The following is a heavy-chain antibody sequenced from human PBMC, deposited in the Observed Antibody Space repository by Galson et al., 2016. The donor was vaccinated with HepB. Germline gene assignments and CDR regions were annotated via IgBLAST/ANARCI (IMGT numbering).Heavy chain of an antibody. CDR1: GYIFTGYY. D-gene: IGHD5-12*01. Sequence: SVKVSCKASGYIFTGYYMNWVRQAPGQGLEWMGWINPNTGGIKYAQKFQGWVAMTRDTSISTAYMELSRLRSDDTAVYYCARGFSGYDGWFDYWGQGTLVTVSS. V-gene: IGHV1-2*04. CDR3: ARGFSGYDGWFDY. CDR2: INPNTGGI. J-gene: IGHJ4*02.